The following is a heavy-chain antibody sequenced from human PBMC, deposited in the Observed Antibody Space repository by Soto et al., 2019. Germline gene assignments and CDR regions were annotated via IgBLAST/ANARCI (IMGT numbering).Heavy chain of an antibody. CDR3: ARVSRDPDYFDP. J-gene: IGHJ5*02. D-gene: IGHD4-17*01. CDR2: IYHSGGT. CDR1: GGAIGSGYW. V-gene: IGHV4-4*02. Sequence: SETLSLTCGVSGGAIGSGYWWNWVRQPPGKGLQWIGEIYHSGGTNYNPSLKSRISISVDKSKSLFSLNLRSVTAADTAVYYCARVSRDPDYFDPWGQGTLVTVSS.